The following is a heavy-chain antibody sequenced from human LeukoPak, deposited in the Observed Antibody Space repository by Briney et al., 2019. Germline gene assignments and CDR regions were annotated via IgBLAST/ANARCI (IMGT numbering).Heavy chain of an antibody. J-gene: IGHJ4*02. CDR3: ARGGYFDY. V-gene: IGHV4-34*01. Sequence: SETLSLTCAVYGGSFSGYYWTWVRQPPGKGLEWIGEINHSGSTNYNPSLKSRVTISVDTSKNQFSLKLSSVTAADTAVYYCARGGYFDYWGQGTLVTVSS. CDR2: INHSGST. CDR1: GGSFSGYY.